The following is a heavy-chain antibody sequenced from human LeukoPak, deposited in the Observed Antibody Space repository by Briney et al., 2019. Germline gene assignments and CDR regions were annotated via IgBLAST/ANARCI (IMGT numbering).Heavy chain of an antibody. CDR1: GFTFSSYA. CDR3: AKGRTYYYGSGSLTNFMWYFDY. J-gene: IGHJ4*02. CDR2: ISGSGGST. V-gene: IGHV3-23*01. D-gene: IGHD3-10*01. Sequence: GRSLRLSCAASGFTFSSYAMSWVRQAPGKGLEWVSAISGSGGSTYYADSVKGRFTISRDNSKNTLYLQMNSLRAEDTAVYYCAKGRTYYYGSGSLTNFMWYFDYWGQGTLVTVSS.